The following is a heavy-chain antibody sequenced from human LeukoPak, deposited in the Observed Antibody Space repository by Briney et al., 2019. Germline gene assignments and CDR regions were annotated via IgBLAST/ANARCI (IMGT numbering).Heavy chain of an antibody. CDR1: GGSISSYY. D-gene: IGHD5-18*01. CDR3: ARAFGYSYGRYYFDY. J-gene: IGHJ4*02. V-gene: IGHV4-59*12. CDR2: IYYSGST. Sequence: SETLSLTCTVSGGSISSYYWSWIRQPPGKGLEWIGSIYYSGSTYYNPSLKSRVTISVDTSKNQFSLKLSSVTAADTAVYYCARAFGYSYGRYYFDYWGQGTLVTVSS.